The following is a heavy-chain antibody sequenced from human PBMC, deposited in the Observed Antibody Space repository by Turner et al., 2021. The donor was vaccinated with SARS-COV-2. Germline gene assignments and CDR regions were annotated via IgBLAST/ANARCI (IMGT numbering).Heavy chain of an antibody. J-gene: IGHJ5*02. D-gene: IGHD6-19*01. CDR2: IYYGGIT. CDR3: VRHHTTPVAGPFNWFDP. Sequence: QVQLQESGPGLVKPSETLSLTCTVSGDSFTISSYSWGWIRPPPGKGLEWIGTIYYGGITYYNPSLKSRATISADTSKKEFSLELNSVTAADTAVDYCVRHHTTPVAGPFNWFDPWGQGTLVTVSS. CDR1: GDSFTISSYS. V-gene: IGHV4-39*01.